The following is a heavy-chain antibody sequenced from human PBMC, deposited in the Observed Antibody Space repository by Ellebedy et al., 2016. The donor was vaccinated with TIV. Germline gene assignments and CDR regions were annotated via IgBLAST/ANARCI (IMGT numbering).Heavy chain of an antibody. CDR2: INPNSGGT. J-gene: IGHJ6*03. CDR3: ARRYCSSTSCYPPYYMDV. Sequence: ASVKVSXXASGYTFTGYYMHWVRQAPGQGLEWMGWINPNSGGTNYAQKFQGRVTMTRDTSISTAYMELSRLRSDDTAVYYCARRYCSSTSCYPPYYMDVWGKGTTVTVSS. CDR1: GYTFTGYY. V-gene: IGHV1-2*02. D-gene: IGHD2-2*01.